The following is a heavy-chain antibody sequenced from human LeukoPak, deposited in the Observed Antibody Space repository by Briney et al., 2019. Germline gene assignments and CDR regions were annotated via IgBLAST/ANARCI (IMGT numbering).Heavy chain of an antibody. Sequence: GGSLRLSCAASGFTFSHFAVHWVRQAPGKGLEWVAVISYDGKKNYYADSVKGRFTISRDNAKNSLYLQMNSLRAEDTAVYYCAREALGYSGYGWGQGTLVTVSS. V-gene: IGHV3-30*03. CDR3: AREALGYSGYG. CDR2: ISYDGKKN. D-gene: IGHD5-12*01. J-gene: IGHJ4*02. CDR1: GFTFSHFA.